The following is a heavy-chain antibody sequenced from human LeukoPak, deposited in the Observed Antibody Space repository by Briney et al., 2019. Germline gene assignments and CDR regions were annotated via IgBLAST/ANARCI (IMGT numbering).Heavy chain of an antibody. J-gene: IGHJ4*02. CDR2: ISGSGGST. CDR1: GFTFSSYA. D-gene: IGHD3-3*01. V-gene: IGHV3-23*01. CDR3: AKGPYYDFWSGYWYY. Sequence: GGSLRLSCAASGFTFSSYAMSWVRQAPGKGLEWVSAISGSGGSTYYADSVKGRSTISRDNSKNTLYLQMNSLRAEDTAVYYCAKGPYYDFWSGYWYYWGQGTLVTVSS.